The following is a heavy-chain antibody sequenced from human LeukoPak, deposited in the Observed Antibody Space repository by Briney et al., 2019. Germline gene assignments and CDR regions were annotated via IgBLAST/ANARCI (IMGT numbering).Heavy chain of an antibody. V-gene: IGHV1-69*04. J-gene: IGHJ4*02. Sequence: GASVKVSCKASGGTFSSYAISWVRQAPGQGLEWMGRIIPILGIANYAQKFQGRVTITADKSTSTAYMELSSLRSEDTAVYYCARDSTLGINLVYWGQGTLVTVSS. CDR3: ARDSTLGINLVY. D-gene: IGHD7-27*01. CDR1: GGTFSSYA. CDR2: IIPILGIA.